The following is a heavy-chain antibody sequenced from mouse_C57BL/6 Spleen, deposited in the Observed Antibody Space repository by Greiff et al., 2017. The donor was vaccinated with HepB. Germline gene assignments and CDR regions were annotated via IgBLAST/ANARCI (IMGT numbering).Heavy chain of an antibody. J-gene: IGHJ4*01. D-gene: IGHD2-3*01. CDR3: ARGKGYFYAMDY. CDR1: GFTFSDYG. V-gene: IGHV5-17*01. Sequence: EVKLVESGGGLVKPGGSLKLSCAASGFTFSDYGMHWVRQAPEKGLEWVAYISSGSSTIYYADTVKGRFTISRDNDKNTLFMPMPSLRSEDTAMYYCARGKGYFYAMDYWGQGTSVTVSS. CDR2: ISSGSSTI.